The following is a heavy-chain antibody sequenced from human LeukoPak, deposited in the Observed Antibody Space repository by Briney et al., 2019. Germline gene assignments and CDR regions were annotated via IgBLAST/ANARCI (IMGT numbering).Heavy chain of an antibody. CDR3: AKGDSGSYWGYYYYYMDV. CDR2: ISYDGSNK. Sequence: PGGSLRLSCAASGFTFGSYGMHWVRQAPGKGLEWVAVISYDGSNKYYADSVKGRFTISRDNSKNTLYLQMNSLRAEDTAVYYCAKGDSGSYWGYYYYYMDVWGKGTTVTVSS. D-gene: IGHD1-26*01. J-gene: IGHJ6*03. V-gene: IGHV3-30*18. CDR1: GFTFGSYG.